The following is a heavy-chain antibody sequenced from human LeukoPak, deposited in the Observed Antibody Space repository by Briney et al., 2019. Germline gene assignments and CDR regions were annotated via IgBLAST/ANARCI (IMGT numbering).Heavy chain of an antibody. J-gene: IGHJ4*02. Sequence: AASVKVSCKASGYTFTSYAMHWVRQAPGQRPEWMGWINAGNGNTKYSQKFQGRVTITRDTSASTAYMELSSLRSGDTAVYYCARDGAPYNWNYFLSHWGQGTLVTVSS. D-gene: IGHD1-7*01. CDR2: INAGNGNT. V-gene: IGHV1-3*01. CDR3: ARDGAPYNWNYFLSH. CDR1: GYTFTSYA.